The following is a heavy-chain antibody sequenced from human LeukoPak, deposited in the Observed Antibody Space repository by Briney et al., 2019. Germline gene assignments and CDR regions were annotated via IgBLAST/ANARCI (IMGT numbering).Heavy chain of an antibody. J-gene: IGHJ6*03. CDR1: GFTFSSYS. CDR3: ARLSSGTTEDYYYYYMDV. D-gene: IGHD1-7*01. V-gene: IGHV3-48*01. CDR2: ISSSSSTI. Sequence: GGSLRLSCAASGFTFSSYSMNWVRQAPGKGLEWVSYISSSSSTIYYADSVKGRFTISRDNAKNSLYLQMNSLRAEDTAVYYCARLSSGTTEDYYYYYMDVWGKGTTVTVSS.